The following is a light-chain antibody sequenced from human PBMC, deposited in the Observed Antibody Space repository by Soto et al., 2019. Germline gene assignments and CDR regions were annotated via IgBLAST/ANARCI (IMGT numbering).Light chain of an antibody. Sequence: DIQMTQSPPTLSASVGDRVTITCRASQSISSWLAWYQQKPGKAPQLLIYDASSLESGVPSRFSGSGSGTEFTLTISSLQPDDFATYYCQRYNSYPPWTFGQGTRVEIK. CDR2: DAS. CDR1: QSISSW. CDR3: QRYNSYPPWT. J-gene: IGKJ1*01. V-gene: IGKV1-5*01.